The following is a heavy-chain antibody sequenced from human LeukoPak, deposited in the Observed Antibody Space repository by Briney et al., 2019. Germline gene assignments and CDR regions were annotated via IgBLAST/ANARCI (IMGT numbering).Heavy chain of an antibody. J-gene: IGHJ4*02. CDR1: DGSISSSSYY. CDR2: IYYSGST. V-gene: IGHV4-39*06. Sequence: SETLSLTCTVSDGSISSSSYYWGWIRQPPGKGLEWIGSIYYSGSTYYSPSLKSRVAISVDRSKNQFALKLTSVTAADTAVYYCARDSSNTNYWGQGTLVTVSS. CDR3: ARDSSNTNY. D-gene: IGHD6-13*01.